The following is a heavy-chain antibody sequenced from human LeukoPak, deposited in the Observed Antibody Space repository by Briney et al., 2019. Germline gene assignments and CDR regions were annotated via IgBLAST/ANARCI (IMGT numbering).Heavy chain of an antibody. CDR3: AKDRGRYYDSSGYYWGYYFDS. D-gene: IGHD3-22*01. Sequence: GGSLRLSCAASGFTFSSYAMHWVRQAPGKGLEWVAVGKGLEWVAVISYDGSNKYYVDSVKGRFTISRDNSKNMLYLQMNSLRAEDTAVYYCAKDRGRYYDSSGYYWGYYFDSWGQGILVTVST. V-gene: IGHV3-30-3*01. CDR1: GFTFSSYA. CDR2: ISYDGSNK. J-gene: IGHJ4*02.